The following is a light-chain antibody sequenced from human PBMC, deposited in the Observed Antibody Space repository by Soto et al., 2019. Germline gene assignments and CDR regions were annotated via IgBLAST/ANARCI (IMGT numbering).Light chain of an antibody. CDR3: QQYYNTPLT. V-gene: IGKV4-1*01. CDR2: WGS. J-gene: IGKJ4*02. CDR1: PIVLYTNNKNY. Sequence: DFVMTQSPDSLAVSLVERATINCKSSPIVLYTNNKNYLAWYQQKPGQPPKLLIYWGSTRESGVPDRFSGSGSGTDFTLTISSLQAEDVAVSYCQQYYNTPLTFGGGTKV.